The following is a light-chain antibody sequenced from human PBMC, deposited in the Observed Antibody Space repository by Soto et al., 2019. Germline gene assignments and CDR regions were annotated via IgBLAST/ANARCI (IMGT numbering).Light chain of an antibody. Sequence: EIVLTQSPGSLSLSPGERATLSCRASQSVNSNNLVWYQQKPGQAPRLLIYVASSRATIIPDRFSGSCSGNNFALTSSRLEPEDFAAYQCQHFGSPWTFGQGTKVEI. V-gene: IGKV3-20*01. CDR3: QHFGSPWT. CDR2: VAS. CDR1: QSVNSNN. J-gene: IGKJ1*01.